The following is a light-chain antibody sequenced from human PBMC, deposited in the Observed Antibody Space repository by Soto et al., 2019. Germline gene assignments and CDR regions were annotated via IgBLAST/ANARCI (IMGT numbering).Light chain of an antibody. V-gene: IGLV2-14*01. Sequence: QSALTQPASVSGSPGQSITISCRGISSDVGGDNHVSWYQQYPGKAPKLMIYEVSDRPSGVSNRFSGSKSGNTASLTISGLQAEDEADYYCSSYTSSFRRVFGTGTMLTVL. J-gene: IGLJ1*01. CDR2: EVS. CDR3: SSYTSSFRRV. CDR1: SSDVGGDNH.